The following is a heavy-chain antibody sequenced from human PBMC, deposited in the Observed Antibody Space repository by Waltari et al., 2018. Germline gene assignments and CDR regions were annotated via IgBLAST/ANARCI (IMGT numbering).Heavy chain of an antibody. V-gene: IGHV4-4*07. CDR2: IYTSGST. CDR3: ARDGGGINYQLLDY. J-gene: IGHJ4*02. CDR1: GGSISSYY. Sequence: QVQLQESGPGLVKPSETLSLTCTVSGGSISSYYWSWIRQPAGKGLEWIGRIYTSGSTTYNPAPKGRVTRSVDTSKNQFSLKLSSVTAADTAVYYWARDGGGINYQLLDYWGQGTLVTVSS. D-gene: IGHD2-2*01.